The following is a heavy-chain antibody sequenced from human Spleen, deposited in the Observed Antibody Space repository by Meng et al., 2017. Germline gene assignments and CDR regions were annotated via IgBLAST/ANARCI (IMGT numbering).Heavy chain of an antibody. CDR3: ASLRYYDSSGYSSPVDI. Sequence: GESLKISCAASGFTFSSYKMIWVRQAPGKGLEWVAYISLGGSTIYYADSVKGRFTISRDNAKNSLYLQMNSLRAEDTAVHYCASLRYYDSSGYSSPVDIWGQGTMVTVSS. D-gene: IGHD3-22*01. J-gene: IGHJ3*02. CDR2: ISLGGSTI. CDR1: GFTFSSYK. V-gene: IGHV3-48*03.